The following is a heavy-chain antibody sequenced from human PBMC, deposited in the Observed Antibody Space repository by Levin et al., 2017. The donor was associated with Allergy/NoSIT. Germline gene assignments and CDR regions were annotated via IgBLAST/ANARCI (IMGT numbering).Heavy chain of an antibody. CDR1: GFTFSSYG. V-gene: IGHV3-30*18. CDR2: ISYDGSNK. D-gene: IGHD1-26*01. CDR3: AKGYGIVGALQH. Sequence: GESLKISCAASGFTFSSYGMHWVRQAPGKGLEWVAVISYDGSNKYYADSVKGRFTISRDNSKNTLYLQMNSLRAEDTAVYYCAKGYGIVGALQHWGQGTLVTVSS. J-gene: IGHJ1*01.